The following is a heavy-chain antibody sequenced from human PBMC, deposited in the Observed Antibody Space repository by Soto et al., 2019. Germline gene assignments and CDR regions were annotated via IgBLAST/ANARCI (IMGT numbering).Heavy chain of an antibody. CDR1: GGSISTYY. Sequence: SETLSLTCTVSGGSISTYYWSWIRQPPGGTLEWVGYIYASGATTYNPSLESRVTMSVDMPNNEFSLELTSLTAADTAVYYCARSHSFDGSIYHYYFDFWGQGTLVTVSS. V-gene: IGHV4-59*01. CDR2: IYASGAT. D-gene: IGHD3-10*01. CDR3: ARSHSFDGSIYHYYFDF. J-gene: IGHJ4*02.